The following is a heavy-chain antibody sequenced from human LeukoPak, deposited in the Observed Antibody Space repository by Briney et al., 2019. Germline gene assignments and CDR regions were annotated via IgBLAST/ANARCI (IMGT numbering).Heavy chain of an antibody. D-gene: IGHD1-26*01. CDR1: GFTSSSYW. CDR2: IKQDGSEK. V-gene: IGHV3-7*01. CDR3: AISGSYYPYYFDY. J-gene: IGHJ4*02. Sequence: GGSLRLSCAASGFTSSSYWMSWVRQAPGKGLEWVANIKQDGSEKYYVDSVKGRFTISRDNAKNSLYLQMNSLRAEDTAVYYCAISGSYYPYYFDYWGQGTLVTVSS.